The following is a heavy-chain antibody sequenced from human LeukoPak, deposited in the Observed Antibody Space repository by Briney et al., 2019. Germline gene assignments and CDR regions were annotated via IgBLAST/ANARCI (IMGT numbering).Heavy chain of an antibody. CDR2: IYSGGTT. CDR3: ASQSTPVLPFDI. J-gene: IGHJ3*02. Sequence: GGSLRLSCAASGFTVSSNYISWVRQVPGKGLEWVSVIYSGGTTYYADSVKGRFTTSRDNSKNTLYLQMNSLRAEDTAVYYCASQSTPVLPFDIWGQGTMVTVSS. CDR1: GFTVSSNY. V-gene: IGHV3-66*04.